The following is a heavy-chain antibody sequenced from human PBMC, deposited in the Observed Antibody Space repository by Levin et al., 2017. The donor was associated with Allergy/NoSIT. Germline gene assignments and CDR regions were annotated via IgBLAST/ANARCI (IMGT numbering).Heavy chain of an antibody. Sequence: SETLSLTCTVSGGSISSSSYYWGWIRQPPGKGLEWIGSIYYSGSTYYNPSLKSRVTISVDTSKNQFSLKLSSVTAADTAVYYCAVRFLEWGTWGQGTLVTVSS. J-gene: IGHJ4*02. CDR3: AVRFLEWGT. D-gene: IGHD3-3*01. CDR2: IYYSGST. CDR1: GGSISSSSYY. V-gene: IGHV4-39*01.